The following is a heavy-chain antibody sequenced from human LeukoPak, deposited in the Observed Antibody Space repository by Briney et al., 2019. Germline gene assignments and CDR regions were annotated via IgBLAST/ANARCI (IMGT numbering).Heavy chain of an antibody. CDR2: INWNGDSR. CDR3: AREDYDYVWGSYRYFPLDY. D-gene: IGHD3-16*02. CDR1: GFKFDDYG. Sequence: PGGSLRLSCTASGFKFDDYGMTWVRQAPGKGLEWVSDINWNGDSRGYAHSVRGRSTIYRDNSKNSLYLQMNSLRAEDTAVYYCAREDYDYVWGSYRYFPLDYWGQGTLVTVSS. V-gene: IGHV3-20*04. J-gene: IGHJ4*02.